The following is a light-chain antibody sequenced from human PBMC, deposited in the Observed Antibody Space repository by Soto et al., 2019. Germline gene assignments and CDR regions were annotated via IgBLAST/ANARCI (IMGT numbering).Light chain of an antibody. CDR3: SSYTSSSTRV. CDR2: EVS. J-gene: IGLJ1*01. Sequence: QSVLTQPASVSGSPGQSITISCTGTSSEVGAYDYVSWYQQHPDKAPKLMIYEVSNRPSGVFNRFSGSKSVNTATLTISGLQADDEADYYCSSYTSSSTRVFGTGTKVTVL. CDR1: SSEVGAYDY. V-gene: IGLV2-14*03.